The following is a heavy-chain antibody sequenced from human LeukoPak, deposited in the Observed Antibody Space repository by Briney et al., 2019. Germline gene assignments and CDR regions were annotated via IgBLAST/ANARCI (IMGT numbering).Heavy chain of an antibody. CDR1: GGSISSSSYY. V-gene: IGHV4-39*07. Sequence: PSETLSLTCTVSGGSISSSSYYWGWIRQPPGKGLEWIGSIYYSGSTYYNPSLKSRVTISVDTSKNQFSLKLSSVTAADTAVYYCARANGDYFADYWGQGTLVTVSS. J-gene: IGHJ4*02. D-gene: IGHD4-17*01. CDR3: ARANGDYFADY. CDR2: IYYSGST.